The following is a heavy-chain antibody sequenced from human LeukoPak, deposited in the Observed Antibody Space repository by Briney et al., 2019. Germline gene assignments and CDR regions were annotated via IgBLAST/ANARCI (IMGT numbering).Heavy chain of an antibody. D-gene: IGHD3-10*01. Sequence: PGGSLRLSRAASGFTSSSYEMNWVRQAPGKGLEWVSYISSSGSTIYYADSVKGRFTISRDNAKNSLYLQMNSLRAEDTAVYYCARVYYGSGTNYYMDVWGKGTTVTISS. CDR3: ARVYYGSGTNYYMDV. V-gene: IGHV3-48*03. CDR2: ISSSGSTI. CDR1: GFTSSSYE. J-gene: IGHJ6*03.